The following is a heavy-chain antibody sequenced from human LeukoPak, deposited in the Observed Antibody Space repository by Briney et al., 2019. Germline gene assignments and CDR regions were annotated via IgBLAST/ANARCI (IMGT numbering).Heavy chain of an antibody. J-gene: IGHJ4*02. CDR1: GITLSNYG. Sequence: KSGGSLRLSCAVSGITLSNYGMSWVRQAPGKGLEWVAGISGSGGRTNYADSVKGRFTISRDNPKNTLYLQMNSLRAEDTAVYFCAKRGVVIRVILVGFHKEAYYFDSWGQGVLVTVSS. V-gene: IGHV3-23*01. CDR2: ISGSGGRT. D-gene: IGHD3-10*01. CDR3: AKRGVVIRVILVGFHKEAYYFDS.